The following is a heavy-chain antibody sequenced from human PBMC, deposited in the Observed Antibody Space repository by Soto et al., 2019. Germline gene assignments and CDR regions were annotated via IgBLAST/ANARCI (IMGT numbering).Heavy chain of an antibody. CDR2: IYWDDDK. V-gene: IGHV2-5*02. Sequence: SGPMLVNPTQTLTLTCTFSGFSLSTSGVGVGWIRQPPGRALEWLALIYWDDDKRYSPSLKSRLTITKDTSKNQVVLTMTNMDPVDTATYYCAHRRTRGYSGCDFIAWFDYWGQGTLVTVSS. J-gene: IGHJ4*02. D-gene: IGHD5-12*01. CDR3: AHRRTRGYSGCDFIAWFDY. CDR1: GFSLSTSGVG.